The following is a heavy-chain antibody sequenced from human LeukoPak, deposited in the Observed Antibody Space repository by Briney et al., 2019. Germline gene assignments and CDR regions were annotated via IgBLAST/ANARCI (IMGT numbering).Heavy chain of an antibody. J-gene: IGHJ4*02. CDR3: ARGRSRYSRLHFDY. CDR2: INHSGST. V-gene: IGHV4-34*01. D-gene: IGHD6-13*01. Sequence: PSETLSLTCAVYGGSFSGYYWSWIRQPPGKGLEWIGEINHSGSTNYNPSLKSRVTISVDTSKNQFSLKLSSVTAADTAVYYCARGRSRYSRLHFDYWGQGTPVTVSS. CDR1: GGSFSGYY.